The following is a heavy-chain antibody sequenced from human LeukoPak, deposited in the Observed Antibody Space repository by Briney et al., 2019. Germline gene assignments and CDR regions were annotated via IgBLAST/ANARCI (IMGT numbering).Heavy chain of an antibody. CDR1: GYTFTSYD. CDR2: MNPNSGNT. D-gene: IGHD2-2*01. V-gene: IGHV1-8*01. CDR3: ARAGYCSSTSCRSWFDP. Sequence: ASVKVSCKASGYTFTSYDINWVRQATGQGLEWMGWMNPNSGNTGYAQKFQGRVTITRDTFISTAYMELSSLRSEDTAVYYCARAGYCSSTSCRSWFDPWGQGTLVTVSS. J-gene: IGHJ5*02.